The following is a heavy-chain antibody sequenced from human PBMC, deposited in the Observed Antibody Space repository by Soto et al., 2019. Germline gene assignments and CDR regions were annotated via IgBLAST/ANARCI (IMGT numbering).Heavy chain of an antibody. D-gene: IGHD4-17*01. J-gene: IGHJ1*01. V-gene: IGHV3-23*01. CDR1: GFSFNSYS. CDR2: IIGSGDSA. CDR3: ARDRGTTTVTFDAFQH. Sequence: EVQLLESGGGLVQPGGSLRFSCAASGFSFNSYSMSWVRQAPGKGLEWVAGIIGSGDSAYYADSVKGRFTISRDNSKNPLSLQMNSLRAGDTAIYYCARDRGTTTVTFDAFQHWGQGTLVAVSS.